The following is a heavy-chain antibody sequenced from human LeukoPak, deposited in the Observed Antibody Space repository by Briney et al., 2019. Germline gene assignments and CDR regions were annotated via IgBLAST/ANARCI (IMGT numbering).Heavy chain of an antibody. V-gene: IGHV1-69*13. CDR2: IIPIFGTA. Sequence: SVKVSCKASGGTFSSYAISWVRQAPGQGLEWMGGIIPIFGTANYAQKFQGRVTITADESTSTAYMELNSLRFEDTAVYYCARQWYYYGSGSYYYFDYWGQGTLVTVSS. CDR3: ARQWYYYGSGSYYYFDY. D-gene: IGHD3-10*01. J-gene: IGHJ4*02. CDR1: GGTFSSYA.